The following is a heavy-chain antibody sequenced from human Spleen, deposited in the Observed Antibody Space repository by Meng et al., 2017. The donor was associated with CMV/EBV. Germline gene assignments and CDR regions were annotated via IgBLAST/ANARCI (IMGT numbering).Heavy chain of an antibody. Sequence: QVQLHGSGPGLVKPWEPLSHTCPVAGGSISSYYWSWIRQPAGKGLEWIGRIYTSGSTNYNPSLKSRVTMSVDTSKNQFSLKLSSVTAADTAVYYCAREKGRVVVAAYFDYWGQGTLVTVSS. D-gene: IGHD2-15*01. J-gene: IGHJ4*02. V-gene: IGHV4-4*07. CDR1: GGSISSYY. CDR2: IYTSGST. CDR3: AREKGRVVVAAYFDY.